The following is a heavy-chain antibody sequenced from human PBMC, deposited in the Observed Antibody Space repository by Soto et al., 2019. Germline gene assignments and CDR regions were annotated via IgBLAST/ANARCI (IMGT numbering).Heavy chain of an antibody. V-gene: IGHV3-30*18. D-gene: IGHD3-10*01. J-gene: IGHJ4*02. CDR1: GFTFSSYG. Sequence: QVQLVESGGGVVQPGRSLRLSCAASGFTFSSYGMHWVRQAPGKGLEWVAVISYDGSNKYYADSVKGRFTISRDNSKNTLYLQMNSLRAEDTAVYYCAKDRQRGWFGVQSWDYRGQGTLVTVSS. CDR3: AKDRQRGWFGVQSWDY. CDR2: ISYDGSNK.